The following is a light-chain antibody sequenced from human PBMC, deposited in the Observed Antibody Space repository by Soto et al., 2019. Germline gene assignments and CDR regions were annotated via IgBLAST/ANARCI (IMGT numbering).Light chain of an antibody. J-gene: IGKJ1*01. CDR3: QKYFSAPWT. Sequence: DIQMTQSPSSLSASVGDRVTITCRASQAIKNQLAWYQQKSGEVPKLLIYAASTLQSGVPSRFSGSGSGTDFTLTSSSLQPEDVATYYCQKYFSAPWTFGQGTRVEIK. CDR1: QAIKNQ. CDR2: AAS. V-gene: IGKV1-27*01.